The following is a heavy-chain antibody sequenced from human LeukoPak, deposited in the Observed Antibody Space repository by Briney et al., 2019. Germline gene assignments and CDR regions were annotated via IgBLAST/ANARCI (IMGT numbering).Heavy chain of an antibody. D-gene: IGHD6-13*01. CDR3: ARSSGNIAASGSYLLL. CDR2: ISTSSSYI. J-gene: IGHJ4*02. Sequence: PGGSLRLSCAASGFTFSSYWMHWVRQVPGKGLEWVSSISTSSSYIYYADSVKGRFTISRDNARKSLYLQMSTLRAEDTAVYYCARSSGNIAASGSYLLLWGQGTLVTVSS. CDR1: GFTFSSYW. V-gene: IGHV3-21*01.